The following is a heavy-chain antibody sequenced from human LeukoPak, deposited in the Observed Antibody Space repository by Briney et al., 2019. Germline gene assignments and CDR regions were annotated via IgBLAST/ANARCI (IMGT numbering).Heavy chain of an antibody. V-gene: IGHV5-51*01. CDR1: GYSFTSYW. D-gene: IGHD6-13*01. Sequence: GESLKISCKGSGYSFTSYWIGWVRQMPGKGLEWMGIIYPGDSDTRYSPSFQGQVTISAGKSISTAYLQWSSLKASDTAMYYCARKSVPNIAAAGTSTSYYYYYMDVWGKGTTVTVSS. CDR3: ARKSVPNIAAAGTSTSYYYYYMDV. CDR2: IYPGDSDT. J-gene: IGHJ6*03.